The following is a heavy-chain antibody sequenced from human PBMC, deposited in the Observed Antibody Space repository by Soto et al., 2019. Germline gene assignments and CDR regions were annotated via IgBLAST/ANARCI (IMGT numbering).Heavy chain of an antibody. CDR2: IYYSGST. CDR3: ARDLRGSSWYGAYNWFDP. CDR1: GGSFSGYY. Sequence: QVQLQQWGAGLLKPSETLSLTCAVYGGSFSGYYWSWIRQPPGKGLEWIGYIYYSGSTNYNPSLKSRVTISVDTSKNQFSLKLSSVTAADTAVYYCARDLRGSSWYGAYNWFDPWGQGTLVTVSS. D-gene: IGHD6-13*01. V-gene: IGHV4-34*11. J-gene: IGHJ5*02.